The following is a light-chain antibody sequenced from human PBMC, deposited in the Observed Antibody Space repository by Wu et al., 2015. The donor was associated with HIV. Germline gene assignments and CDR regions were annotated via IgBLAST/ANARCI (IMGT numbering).Light chain of an antibody. CDR2: SAS. CDR3: QQYNNWRYS. CDR1: QSVSSY. Sequence: EIVLTQSPATLSLSPGERATLSCRASQSVSSYLAWYQQKPGQAPRLLIYSASTRATGIPARFSGSGSGTEFTLTISSLQSEDFAVYYCQQYNNWRYSFGQGTKLEIK. J-gene: IGKJ2*03. V-gene: IGKV3-15*01.